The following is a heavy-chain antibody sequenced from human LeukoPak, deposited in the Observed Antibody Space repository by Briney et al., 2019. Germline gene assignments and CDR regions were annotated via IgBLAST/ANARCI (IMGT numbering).Heavy chain of an antibody. V-gene: IGHV3-30*02. CDR2: IRYDGSNK. Sequence: GGSLRLSCAASGFTFSSYGMHWVRQAPGKGLEWVAFIRYDGSNKYYADSVKGRFTISRDNSKNTLYLQMNSLRAEDTAVYYCAKGRSIIPRAAKTGVVVHYFDYWGQGTLVTVSS. CDR1: GFTFSSYG. D-gene: IGHD1-14*01. J-gene: IGHJ4*02. CDR3: AKGRSIIPRAAKTGVVVHYFDY.